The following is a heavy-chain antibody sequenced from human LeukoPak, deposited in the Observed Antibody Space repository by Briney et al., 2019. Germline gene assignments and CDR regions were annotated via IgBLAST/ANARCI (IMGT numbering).Heavy chain of an antibody. V-gene: IGHV1-69*05. CDR2: IIPIFGTA. CDR3: ARGNLKSSFRVNY. CDR1: GGTFSSYA. J-gene: IGHJ4*02. Sequence: SVKVSCKASGGTFSSYAISWVRQAPGQGLDWMGRIIPIFGTANYAQKFQRRVTITTDESTSTAYMELSSLRSEDTAVYYCARGNLKSSFRVNYWGQGTLVTVSS. D-gene: IGHD6-19*01.